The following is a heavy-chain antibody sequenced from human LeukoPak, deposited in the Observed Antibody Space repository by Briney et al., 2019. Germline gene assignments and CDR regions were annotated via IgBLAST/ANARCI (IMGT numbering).Heavy chain of an antibody. CDR1: GFTISDYW. Sequence: PGGSLRLSCAASGFTISDYWMSWVRQAPGKGLEWVANIKEDGSEKNYVDSAKGRFTISRDNAKNSLYLQMNNLRAEDTAVYYCARVKQWLNSGMDVWGQGTTVTVSS. CDR3: ARVKQWLNSGMDV. J-gene: IGHJ6*02. D-gene: IGHD6-19*01. CDR2: IKEDGSEK. V-gene: IGHV3-7*01.